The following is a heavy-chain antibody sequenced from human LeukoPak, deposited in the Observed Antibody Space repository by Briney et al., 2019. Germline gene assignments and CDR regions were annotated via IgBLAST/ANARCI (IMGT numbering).Heavy chain of an antibody. CDR1: GGSISSGSYY. CDR2: IYNSGST. D-gene: IGHD3-22*01. V-gene: IGHV4-61*10. J-gene: IGHJ3*02. Sequence: KPSETLSLTCTVSGGSISSGSYYWRWIRQPAGRGLEWIGYIYNSGSTNYNPSLKSPVTISVDTSKNQFSLKLSSVTAADTAVYYCACLTTADAFDIWGQGTMVTVSS. CDR3: ACLTTADAFDI.